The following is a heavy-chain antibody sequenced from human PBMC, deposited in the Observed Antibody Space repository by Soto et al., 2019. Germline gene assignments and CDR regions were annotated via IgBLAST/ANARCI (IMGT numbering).Heavy chain of an antibody. CDR2: IYYSGST. Sequence: QVQLQESGPGLVKPSETLSLTCTVSGGSISSYYWSWIRQPPGKGLEWIGYIYYSGSTNYNPSLKSRVTISVDTSQNQFSLKLSSVTAADTAVYYCARMGGYCSGGSCYPTPGDYYMDVWGKGTTVTVSS. V-gene: IGHV4-59*08. CDR3: ARMGGYCSGGSCYPTPGDYYMDV. D-gene: IGHD2-15*01. J-gene: IGHJ6*03. CDR1: GGSISSYY.